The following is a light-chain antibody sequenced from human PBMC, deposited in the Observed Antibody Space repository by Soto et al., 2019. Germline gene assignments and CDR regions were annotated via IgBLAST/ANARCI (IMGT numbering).Light chain of an antibody. J-gene: IGLJ2*01. CDR3: SSYTSSSTPRVV. CDR2: EVS. V-gene: IGLV2-18*02. CDR1: SSDVGSYNR. Sequence: QSVLTQPPSVSGSPGQSVTISCTGTSSDVGSYNRVSWYQQPPGTAPKLMIYEVSNRPSGVPDRFSGSKSGNTASLTISGLQAEDEADYYCSSYTSSSTPRVVFGGGTKVTVL.